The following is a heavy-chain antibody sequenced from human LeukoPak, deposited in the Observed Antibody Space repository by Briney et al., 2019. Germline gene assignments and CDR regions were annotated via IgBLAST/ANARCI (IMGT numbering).Heavy chain of an antibody. CDR3: ARDQRRFGNDY. CDR2: ISSSSSTI. J-gene: IGHJ4*02. V-gene: IGHV3-48*04. D-gene: IGHD3-10*01. CDR1: GFTFSSYS. Sequence: PGGSLGLSCAASGFTFSSYSMNWVRQAPGKGLEWVSYISSSSSTIYYADSVKGRFTISRDNAKNSLYLQMNSLRAEDTAVYYCARDQRRFGNDYWGQGTLVTVSS.